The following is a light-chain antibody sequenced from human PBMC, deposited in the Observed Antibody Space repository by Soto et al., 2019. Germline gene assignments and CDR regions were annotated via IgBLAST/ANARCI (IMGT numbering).Light chain of an antibody. J-gene: IGKJ1*01. V-gene: IGKV3-20*01. CDR1: QSVSSSY. Sequence: DIVLTQSPGTLSLSPGERATLSCRTSQSVSSSYLAWYQQKPGQAPRLLIYSASIRATGIPDRFSGSGSGTDFTLTINRLEPEDFAMYYCQQFGGSPWTFGQGTKVDIK. CDR3: QQFGGSPWT. CDR2: SAS.